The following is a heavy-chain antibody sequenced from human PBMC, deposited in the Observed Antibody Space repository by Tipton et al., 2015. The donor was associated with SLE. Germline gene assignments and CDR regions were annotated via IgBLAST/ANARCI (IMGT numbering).Heavy chain of an antibody. CDR3: ALAVAGRSSIDY. CDR1: GYTFTSYD. D-gene: IGHD6-19*01. Sequence: QLVQSGAEVKKPGASVTVSCKASGYTFTSYDINWVRQATGQGLEWMGWMNPNSGNTGYAQKFQGRVTMTGSTSMSTAYMELRSLRSDDTAVYYCALAVAGRSSIDYWGQGTLVTVSS. J-gene: IGHJ4*02. V-gene: IGHV1-8*01. CDR2: MNPNSGNT.